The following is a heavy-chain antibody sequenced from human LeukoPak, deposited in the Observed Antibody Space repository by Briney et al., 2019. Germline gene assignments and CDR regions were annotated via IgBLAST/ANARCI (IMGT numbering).Heavy chain of an antibody. J-gene: IGHJ3*02. Sequence: SETLSLTCAVYGGSFSGYYWSWIRQPPGKGLEWIGEINHSGSTNYNPSLKSRVTISVDTSKNQFSLKLSSVTAADTAVYYCARVVYYDSSGYLFGAFDIWGQGTMVTVSS. CDR1: GGSFSGYY. CDR3: ARVVYYDSSGYLFGAFDI. V-gene: IGHV4-34*01. D-gene: IGHD3-22*01. CDR2: INHSGST.